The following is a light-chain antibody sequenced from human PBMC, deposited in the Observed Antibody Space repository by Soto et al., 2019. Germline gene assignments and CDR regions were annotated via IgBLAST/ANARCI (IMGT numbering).Light chain of an antibody. CDR3: AAWDDNLNAYV. J-gene: IGLJ1*01. Sequence: SVLTQPPSASSTPGQTVTISCSGSTSNIGTLYVYWYQHLPGTAPKLLIYLGDQRASGVSDRFSGSKSGTSASLAINGLRSDDEADYYCAAWDDNLNAYVFGSGTKVTVL. CDR1: TSNIGTLY. CDR2: LGD. V-gene: IGLV1-47*02.